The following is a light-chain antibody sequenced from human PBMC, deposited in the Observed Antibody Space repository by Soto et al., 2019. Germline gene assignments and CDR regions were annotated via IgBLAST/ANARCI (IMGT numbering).Light chain of an antibody. V-gene: IGKV3-20*01. J-gene: IGKJ2*01. CDR2: GAS. Sequence: EIGVTQSPGTLSLSPGERGTLSCRASQSVSRNNLAWYQQRPGQPPRLFMYGASSRAPGIPDRFSGSGSGTDFTLTISRLEPEAAAVYFCKQYDRPPYSFGQGTKLEIK. CDR3: KQYDRPPYS. CDR1: QSVSRNN.